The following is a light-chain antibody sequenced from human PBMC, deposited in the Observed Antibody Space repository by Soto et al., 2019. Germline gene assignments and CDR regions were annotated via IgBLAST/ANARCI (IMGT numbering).Light chain of an antibody. V-gene: IGKV3-15*01. Sequence: EIVRTQSPATLSVSPGERATLSCRASQSVSSNLAWYQQKPGQAPSLLIYGASSRATGIPARFSGSGSGTEVTLTISSLRSEDFAVYYCQQYNNWPPYTFGQGTKLEIK. CDR1: QSVSSN. CDR3: QQYNNWPPYT. J-gene: IGKJ2*01. CDR2: GAS.